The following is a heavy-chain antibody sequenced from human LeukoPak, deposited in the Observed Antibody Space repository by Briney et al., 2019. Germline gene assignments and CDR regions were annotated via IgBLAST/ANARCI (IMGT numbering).Heavy chain of an antibody. J-gene: IGHJ4*02. CDR2: ISSSSSYI. V-gene: IGHV3-21*01. Sequence: GGSLRLSCAASGFTFSSYSMNWVRQAPGKGLEWVSSISSSSSYIYYADSVKGRFTISRDNAKNSLYLQMNSLRAEDTAVYYCARDPTLYSSSVLPRAGADYWGQGTLVTVSS. CDR3: ARDPTLYSSSVLPRAGADY. D-gene: IGHD6-6*01. CDR1: GFTFSSYS.